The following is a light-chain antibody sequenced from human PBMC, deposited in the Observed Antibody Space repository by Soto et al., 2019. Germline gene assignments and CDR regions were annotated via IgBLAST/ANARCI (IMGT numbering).Light chain of an antibody. Sequence: DIVMTQTPHSLPVTLGQAASISCRSNQSLVHSDGIAYFSWFQEMPGRSPRRLIYKVSNRDSGVPAGFSGSGSGTDFALKISRVEAEDVGVYYCMQGTHWPITFAQGTRLQI. CDR2: KVS. CDR3: MQGTHWPIT. V-gene: IGKV2-30*02. CDR1: QSLVHSDGIAY. J-gene: IGKJ5*01.